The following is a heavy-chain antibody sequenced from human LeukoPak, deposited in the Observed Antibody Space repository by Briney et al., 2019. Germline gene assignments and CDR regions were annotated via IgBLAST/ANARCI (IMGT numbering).Heavy chain of an antibody. D-gene: IGHD3-3*01. Sequence: PGGSLRLSCAASGFTFSSYAMHWVRQAPGKGLEWVAVISYDGSNKYYADSVKGRFTISRDNSKNTLYLQMNSLRAEDTAVYYCARDGLIRFLEWFSDYYYYGMDVWGQGTTVTVSS. J-gene: IGHJ6*02. CDR1: GFTFSSYA. CDR3: ARDGLIRFLEWFSDYYYYGMDV. V-gene: IGHV3-30-3*01. CDR2: ISYDGSNK.